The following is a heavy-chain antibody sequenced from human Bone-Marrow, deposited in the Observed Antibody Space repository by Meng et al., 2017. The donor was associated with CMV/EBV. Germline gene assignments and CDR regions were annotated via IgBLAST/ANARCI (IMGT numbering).Heavy chain of an antibody. CDR2: INWNGGST. CDR3: ARALVNGDCRSTSCFI. Sequence: GESLKISCAASGFTFDDYGMSWVRQAPGKGLEWVSGINWNGGSTAYVDSVKGRFTISRDNAKNTLYLQMNSLRAEDTAVYYCARALVNGDCRSTSCFIWGQGTLVTVSS. J-gene: IGHJ4*02. D-gene: IGHD2-2*01. V-gene: IGHV3-20*04. CDR1: GFTFDDYG.